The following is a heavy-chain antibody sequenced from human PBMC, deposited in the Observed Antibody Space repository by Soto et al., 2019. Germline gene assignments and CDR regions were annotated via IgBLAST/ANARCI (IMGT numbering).Heavy chain of an antibody. CDR2: IYYSGST. Sequence: SETLSLTCTVSGGSISSGGYYWSWIRQHPGKGLEWIGYIYYSGSTYYNPSLKSRVTVSVDTSKNQFSLKLSSVAAADTAVYYGARDRGYYDSSGSWFDPWGQGTRVT. D-gene: IGHD3-22*01. J-gene: IGHJ5*02. CDR3: ARDRGYYDSSGSWFDP. CDR1: GGSISSGGYY. V-gene: IGHV4-31*03.